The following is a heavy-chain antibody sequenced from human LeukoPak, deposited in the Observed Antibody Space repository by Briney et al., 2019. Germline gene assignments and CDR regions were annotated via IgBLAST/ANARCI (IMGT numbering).Heavy chain of an antibody. Sequence: GGSLRLSCAASGFTFSSYGMHWVRQAPGKGLEWVAVISYDGSNKYYADSVKGRFTISRDNAKNTLYLQMNSLRAEDTAVYYCASDFDWTRWSWGQGTLVTVSS. D-gene: IGHD3-9*01. CDR2: ISYDGSNK. J-gene: IGHJ4*02. CDR3: ASDFDWTRWS. V-gene: IGHV3-30*03. CDR1: GFTFSSYG.